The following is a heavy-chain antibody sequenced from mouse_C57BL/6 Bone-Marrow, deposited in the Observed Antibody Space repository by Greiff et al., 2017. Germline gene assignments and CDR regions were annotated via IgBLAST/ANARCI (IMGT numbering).Heavy chain of an antibody. Sequence: VQLQQSGTELVKPGASVKLSCKASGYTFTSYWMHWVKQRPGQGLEWIGNINPSNGGTNYNEKFKSKATLTVDKSSSTAYMQLSSLTSEDSAVYYCARGDFPIYYYCCFAMDYWGQGTSVTVSS. CDR2: INPSNGGT. D-gene: IGHD1-1*01. CDR1: GYTFTSYW. CDR3: ARGDFPIYYYCCFAMDY. V-gene: IGHV1-53*01. J-gene: IGHJ4*01.